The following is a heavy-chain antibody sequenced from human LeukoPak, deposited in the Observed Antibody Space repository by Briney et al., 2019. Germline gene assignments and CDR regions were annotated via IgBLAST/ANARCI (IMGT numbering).Heavy chain of an antibody. CDR1: GFTFNRYW. V-gene: IGHV3-7*01. Sequence: PGGSLRLSCAASGFTFNRYWMSWVRQAPGKELQWVANIKQDGSAKYYVDSVKGRFTISRDNAKNSLYLQMNSLRAEDTAVYYCARGRDSSGPLYWGQGTLVTVSS. J-gene: IGHJ4*02. CDR2: IKQDGSAK. D-gene: IGHD3-22*01. CDR3: ARGRDSSGPLY.